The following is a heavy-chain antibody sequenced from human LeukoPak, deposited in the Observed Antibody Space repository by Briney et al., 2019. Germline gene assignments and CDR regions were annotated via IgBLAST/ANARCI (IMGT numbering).Heavy chain of an antibody. Sequence: ETLSLTCTVSGGSISSSSYYWGWIRQPPGKGLEWIGSIYYSGSTYYSPSLKSRVTISVDTSKNQFSLKLSSVTAADTAVYYCARDISGSRYFDYWGQGTLVTVSS. V-gene: IGHV4-39*07. CDR1: GGSISSSSYY. CDR3: ARDISGSRYFDY. D-gene: IGHD3-10*01. CDR2: IYYSGST. J-gene: IGHJ4*02.